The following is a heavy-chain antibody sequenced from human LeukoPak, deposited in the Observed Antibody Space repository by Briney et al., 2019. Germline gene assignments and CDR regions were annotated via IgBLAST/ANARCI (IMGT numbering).Heavy chain of an antibody. CDR3: ARRGYSSSWYYFDY. CDR2: IYPGDSNT. J-gene: IGHJ4*02. CDR1: GYSFANYW. V-gene: IGHV5-51*01. D-gene: IGHD6-13*01. Sequence: GDSLKISCKGSGYSFANYWIGWVRQMPGKGLERMGFIYPGDSNTRNSPSFQGQVTISADKSISTAYLQWSSLEASDTAIYYCARRGYSSSWYYFDYWGQGTLVTVSS.